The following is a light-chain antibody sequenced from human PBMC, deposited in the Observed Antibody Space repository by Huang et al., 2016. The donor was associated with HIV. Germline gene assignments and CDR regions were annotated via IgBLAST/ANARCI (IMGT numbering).Light chain of an antibody. J-gene: IGKJ4*01. Sequence: EIVLTQSPATLSLSPGERATLSCRASQSDSSYLAWYQQKPGEAPRLLIYESSNRATGIAARFSGSGSGTDFTLTISSLEPEDFSVYYCQQRSNWPLTFGGGTKVEIK. CDR3: QQRSNWPLT. V-gene: IGKV3-11*01. CDR2: ESS. CDR1: QSDSSY.